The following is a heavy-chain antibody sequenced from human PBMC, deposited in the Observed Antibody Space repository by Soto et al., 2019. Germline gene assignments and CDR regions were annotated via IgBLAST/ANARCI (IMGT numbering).Heavy chain of an antibody. Sequence: ASVKVSCKASGGTFSSYAISWVRQAPGQGLEWMGGIIPILGIANYAQKFQGRVTITADKSTSTAYMELSSLRSEDTAVYYCERDLYTYYYDSSGYYSAAFDIWGQGTMVTVSS. D-gene: IGHD3-22*01. J-gene: IGHJ3*02. V-gene: IGHV1-69*10. CDR1: GGTFSSYA. CDR3: ERDLYTYYYDSSGYYSAAFDI. CDR2: IIPILGIA.